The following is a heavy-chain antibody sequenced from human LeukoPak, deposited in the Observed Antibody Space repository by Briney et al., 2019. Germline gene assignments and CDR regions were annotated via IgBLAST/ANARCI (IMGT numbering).Heavy chain of an antibody. D-gene: IGHD1-20*01. J-gene: IGHJ6*02. CDR2: IYYSGST. Sequence: SETLSLTSTVSGGSISSGGYSLSWIRQPPPKGLGWVGYIYYSGSTYYNPSLKSRVTISVDTSKNQFSLKLSSVTAADTAVYYCARVTGIHYYYGMDVWGQGTTVTVSS. CDR3: ARVTGIHYYYGMDV. CDR1: GGSISSGGYS. V-gene: IGHV4-31*03.